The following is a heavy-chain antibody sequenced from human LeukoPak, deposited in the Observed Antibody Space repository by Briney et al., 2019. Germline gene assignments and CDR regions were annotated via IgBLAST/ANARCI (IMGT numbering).Heavy chain of an antibody. CDR3: AKDHVGGQGRFSYFDY. CDR2: IGYDGSNK. V-gene: IGHV3-30*02. J-gene: IGHJ4*02. CDR1: GFTFSSYG. Sequence: PGGSLRLSCAASGFTFSSYGMHWVRQAPGKGLEWVAFIGYDGSNKNYVDSVKGRFTISRDNSKNTLFLQMIRLRPEDTAVYYCAKDHVGGQGRFSYFDYWGQGTLVTVSS. D-gene: IGHD3-10*02.